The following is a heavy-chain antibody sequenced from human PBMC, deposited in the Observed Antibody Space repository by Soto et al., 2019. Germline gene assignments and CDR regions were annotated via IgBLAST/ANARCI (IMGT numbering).Heavy chain of an antibody. J-gene: IGHJ4*02. CDR1: GGSISSSSYY. D-gene: IGHD3-3*01. CDR2: IYYSGST. Sequence: QLQLQESGPGLVKPSETLSLTCTVSGGSISSSSYYWGWIRQPPGKGLEWIGSIYYSGSTYYNPSLKSRVTRSLHTSKNQFSLKLSSVTAADTAVYYCASLSYYDFWSGPTGDYWGQGTLVTVSS. CDR3: ASLSYYDFWSGPTGDY. V-gene: IGHV4-39*01.